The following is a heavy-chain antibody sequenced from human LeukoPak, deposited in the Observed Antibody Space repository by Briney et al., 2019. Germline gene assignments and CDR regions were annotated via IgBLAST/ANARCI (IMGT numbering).Heavy chain of an antibody. CDR2: ISSSGSTI. Sequence: GGSLRLSCAASGFTFSDYYMSWIRQAPGKGLEWVSYISSSGSTIYYADPVKGRFTISRDNAKNSLYLQMNSLRAEDTAVYYCAAQIVVVTGRDYWGQGTLVTVSS. D-gene: IGHD2-21*02. V-gene: IGHV3-11*01. CDR1: GFTFSDYY. CDR3: AAQIVVVTGRDY. J-gene: IGHJ4*02.